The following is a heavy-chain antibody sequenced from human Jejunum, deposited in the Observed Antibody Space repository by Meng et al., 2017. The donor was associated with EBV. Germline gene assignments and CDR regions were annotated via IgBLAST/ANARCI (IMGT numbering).Heavy chain of an antibody. CDR1: GDSVSSNTAA. D-gene: IGHD1-1*01. J-gene: IGHJ4*02. V-gene: IGHV6-1*01. CDR3: ARETTGGYYFDY. CDR2: TYYRSKWYD. Sequence: QVQLQQSGPGLVRPSKTLSLTCAISGDSVSSNTAAWTWIRQSPSRGLEWLGRTYYRSKWYDDYALSVKSRLTINPDTSKNQFSLQLNSVTPEDTAVYFCARETTGGYYFDYWGQGTLVTVSS.